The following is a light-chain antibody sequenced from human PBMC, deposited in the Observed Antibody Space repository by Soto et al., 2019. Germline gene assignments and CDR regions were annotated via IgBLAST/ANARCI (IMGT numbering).Light chain of an antibody. Sequence: QSVLTQSPSASASLGASVKLTCTLSSGHSSYAIAWHQQQPEKGPRYLMKLNSDGSHSKGDGIPDRFSGSSSGAERYLTISSLQSEDEADYYCQTWGTGMRVFGGGTPLTVL. CDR3: QTWGTGMRV. CDR1: SGHSSYA. CDR2: LNSDGSH. J-gene: IGLJ2*01. V-gene: IGLV4-69*01.